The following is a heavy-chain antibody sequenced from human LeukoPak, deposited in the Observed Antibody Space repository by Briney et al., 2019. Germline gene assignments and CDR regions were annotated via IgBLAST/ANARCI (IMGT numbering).Heavy chain of an antibody. V-gene: IGHV3-33*01. J-gene: IGHJ4*02. Sequence: GRSLRLSCAASGFTFSSYGMHWVRQAPGKGLEWVAVIWYDGSNKYYADSMKGRFTISRDNSKNTLYLQMNSLRAEDTAVYYCARVGQGSGSYYKNPMDYWGQGTLVTVSS. CDR2: IWYDGSNK. CDR3: ARVGQGSGSYYKNPMDY. D-gene: IGHD3-10*01. CDR1: GFTFSSYG.